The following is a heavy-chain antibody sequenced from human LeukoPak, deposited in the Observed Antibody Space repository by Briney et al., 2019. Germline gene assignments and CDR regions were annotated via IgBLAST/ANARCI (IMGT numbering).Heavy chain of an antibody. CDR1: GFTFSSYW. Sequence: GGSLRLSCAVSGFTFSSYWMNWVRQAPGRGLEWVANIKQDGSEKNYVDSVKGRFTISRDNAKSSLFLQMNDLRAEDTAVYYCAKGGRGNGEVYWGQGTLVAVSS. CDR3: AKGGRGNGEVY. CDR2: IKQDGSEK. J-gene: IGHJ4*02. D-gene: IGHD2-8*01. V-gene: IGHV3-7*01.